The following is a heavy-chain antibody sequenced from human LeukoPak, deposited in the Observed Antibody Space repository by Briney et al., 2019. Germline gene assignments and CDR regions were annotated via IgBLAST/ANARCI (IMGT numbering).Heavy chain of an antibody. CDR2: INHSGST. CDR1: GGSFSGYY. J-gene: IGHJ4*02. V-gene: IGHV4-34*01. D-gene: IGHD3-9*01. CDR3: ARRGRSRYYDILTGLDY. Sequence: SETLSLTCAVYGGSFSGYYWSWIRQPPGKGLEWIGEINHSGSTNYNPSLKSRVTISVDTSKNQFSLKLSSVTAADTAVYYCARRGRSRYYDILTGLDYWGQGTLVTVSS.